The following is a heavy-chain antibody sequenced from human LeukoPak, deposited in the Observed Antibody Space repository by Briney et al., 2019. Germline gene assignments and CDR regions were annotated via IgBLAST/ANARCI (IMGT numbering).Heavy chain of an antibody. CDR3: ARVLFGYYGVDV. CDR2: ISGSSDYI. D-gene: IGHD3-3*01. Sequence: PGGSLRLSCAASGFTFSTYSMNWVRQAPGKGLEGVSSISGSSDYIFHADSVKGRFTMSRDNTKNSLYLQMNSLRAEDTAVYYCARVLFGYYGVDVWGQGTTVTVSS. CDR1: GFTFSTYS. J-gene: IGHJ6*02. V-gene: IGHV3-21*01.